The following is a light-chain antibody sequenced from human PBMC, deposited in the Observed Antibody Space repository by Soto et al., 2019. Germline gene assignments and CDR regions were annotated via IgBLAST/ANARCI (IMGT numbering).Light chain of an antibody. CDR1: QGISTH. CDR3: QQSYSTPLT. V-gene: IGKV1-39*01. J-gene: IGKJ4*01. CDR2: AAS. Sequence: DIQMTQSPSSLSASVGDRVTITCRASQGISTHLHWHQQKPGKAPKLLIYAASSLQSGVPSRFSGSGSGTDFTLTISSLQPEDFATYYCQQSYSTPLTFGGGTKVDIK.